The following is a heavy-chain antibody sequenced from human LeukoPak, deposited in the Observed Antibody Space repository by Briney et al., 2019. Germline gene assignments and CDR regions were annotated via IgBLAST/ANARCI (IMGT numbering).Heavy chain of an antibody. J-gene: IGHJ4*02. V-gene: IGHV4-59*01. D-gene: IGHD3-16*02. CDR1: GGSISSYY. Sequence: SETLSLTCTVSGGSISSYYWSWIRQPPGKGLEWIGYIYYSGSTNYNPSLKSRVTISVDTSKNQFSLKLSSVTAADTAVYYCARGGYDYVWGSYRYILFDYWGQGTLVTVSS. CDR3: ARGGYDYVWGSYRYILFDY. CDR2: IYYSGST.